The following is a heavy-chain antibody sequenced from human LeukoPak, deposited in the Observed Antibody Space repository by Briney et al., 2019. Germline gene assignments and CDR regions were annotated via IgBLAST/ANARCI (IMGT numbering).Heavy chain of an antibody. Sequence: AGGSLRLSCAASGFTFSTYWMSWVRQALGKGLEWVANIKQDGSDKFYVDSVKGRFTISRDNAKNSMYLQMNSLRAEDTAIYYCARVLPVASRDYWGQGTLVTVSS. CDR1: GFTFSTYW. J-gene: IGHJ4*02. CDR2: IKQDGSDK. V-gene: IGHV3-7*01. CDR3: ARVLPVASRDY. D-gene: IGHD2-2*01.